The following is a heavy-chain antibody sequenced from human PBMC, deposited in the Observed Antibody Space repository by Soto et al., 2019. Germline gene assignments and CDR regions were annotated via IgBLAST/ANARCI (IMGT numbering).Heavy chain of an antibody. CDR2: ISGSGGST. D-gene: IGHD3-22*01. CDR3: AKGHDSSGYYYVHGGHFDN. J-gene: IGHJ4*02. Sequence: PGGSQRLSCAASGFTFRSYVRTWVRQAPGKGLEWVSGISGSGGSTYYADSVKGRFTISRDNSKNTLYLQMNSLRAEDTAVYYCAKGHDSSGYYYVHGGHFDNWGQGTVVTVSS. V-gene: IGHV3-23*01. CDR1: GFTFRSYV.